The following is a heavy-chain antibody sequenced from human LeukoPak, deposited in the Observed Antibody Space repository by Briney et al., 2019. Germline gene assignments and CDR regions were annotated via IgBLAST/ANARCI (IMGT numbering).Heavy chain of an antibody. CDR3: ARLGDGYIFDY. CDR2: IYYSGST. Sequence: SETLSLTCTVSGGSISSSSYYWGWIRQPPGKGLEWIGSIYYSGSTYYNPSLKSRVTISVDTSKNQFSLKLSSVTAADTAVYYCARLGDGYIFDYWGQGTLVTVSS. J-gene: IGHJ4*02. CDR1: GGSISSSSYY. V-gene: IGHV4-39*07. D-gene: IGHD5-24*01.